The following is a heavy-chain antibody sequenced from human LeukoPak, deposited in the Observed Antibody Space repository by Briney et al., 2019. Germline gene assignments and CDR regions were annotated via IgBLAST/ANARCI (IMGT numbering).Heavy chain of an antibody. CDR1: GGSISSSSYY. J-gene: IGHJ4*02. V-gene: IGHV4-39*01. CDR2: IYYSGST. CDR3: ARGVTTLDY. Sequence: SETLSLTCTVSGGSISSSSYYWGWIRQPPGKGREWIGSIYYSGSTYYNPSLKSRVTISVDTSKNQFSLKLSSVTAADTAVYYCARGVTTLDYWGQGTLVTVSS. D-gene: IGHD4-17*01.